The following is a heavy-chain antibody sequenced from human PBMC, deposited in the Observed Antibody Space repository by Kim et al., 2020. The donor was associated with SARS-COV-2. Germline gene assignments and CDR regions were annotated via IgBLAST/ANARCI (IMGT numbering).Heavy chain of an antibody. D-gene: IGHD2-15*01. V-gene: IGHV3-74*01. CDR1: GFTFSSYW. CDR2: INGDGSGT. Sequence: GGSLRLSCAASGFTFSSYWMHWVRQGPGKGLVWVSRINGDGSGTIHADSVKGRFTISRDNAKNTLYLQMNSLRAEDTAVYYCVRAGWGYCSGGRRNPRGYSDYWGPGILVTVS. CDR3: VRAGWGYCSGGRRNPRGYSDY. J-gene: IGHJ4*02.